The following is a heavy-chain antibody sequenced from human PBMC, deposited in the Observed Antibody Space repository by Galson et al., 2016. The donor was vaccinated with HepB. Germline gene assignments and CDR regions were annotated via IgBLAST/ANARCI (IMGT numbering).Heavy chain of an antibody. J-gene: IGHJ5*02. CDR3: ARKCTSDSCYGMGWFDT. D-gene: IGHD2-8*01. CDR1: GFSFSTSGVG. V-gene: IGHV2-5*02. CDR2: IYWDDDK. Sequence: PALVKPTQTLTLTCTFSGFSFSTSGVGVGWIRQPPGKALEWLALIYWDDDKRYSPSLKNRLTITKDTSRNQVVLTMTHMDPVDTATYYCARKCTSDSCYGMGWFDTWGQGTLVTVSS.